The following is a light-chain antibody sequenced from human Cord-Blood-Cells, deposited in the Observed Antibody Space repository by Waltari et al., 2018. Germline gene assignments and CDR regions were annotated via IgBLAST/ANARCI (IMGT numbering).Light chain of an antibody. CDR3: SSYAGSNNLV. CDR2: EVN. J-gene: IGLJ2*01. V-gene: IGLV2-8*01. CDR1: SSYVGGYNY. Sequence: QSALTQPPSASGSPGQSVTISCTVTSSYVGGYNYVSWYQQHPGNAPKLMIYEVNKRPSGVPDRFSGSKSGNTASLTVSGLQAEDEADYYCSSYAGSNNLVFGGGTKLTVL.